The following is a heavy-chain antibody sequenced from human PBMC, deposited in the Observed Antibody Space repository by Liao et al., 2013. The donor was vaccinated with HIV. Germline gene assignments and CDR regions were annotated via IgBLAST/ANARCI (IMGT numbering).Heavy chain of an antibody. CDR1: GGSISSGSYY. J-gene: IGHJ3*02. CDR3: ARLQYGDFAGGDAFDI. V-gene: IGHV4-61*02. D-gene: IGHD4-17*01. Sequence: QVQLQESGPGLVKPSQTLSLTCTVSGGSISSGSYYWSWIRQPAGKGLEWIGRIYTSGSTNYNPSLKSRVTISVDTSKNQFSLKLSSVTAADTAVYYCARLQYGDFAGGDAFDIWGQGTMVTVSS. CDR2: IYTSGST.